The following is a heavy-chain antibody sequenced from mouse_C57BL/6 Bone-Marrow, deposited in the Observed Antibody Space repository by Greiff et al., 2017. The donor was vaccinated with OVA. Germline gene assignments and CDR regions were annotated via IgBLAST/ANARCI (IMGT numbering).Heavy chain of an antibody. CDR1: GYTFTEYT. Sequence: VQLQQSGAELVKPGASVKLSCKASGYTFTEYTIHWVKQRSGQGLEWIGWFYPGSGSIKYNEKFKDKATLTADKSSSTVYMELSRLTSEGSAVYFCARHEKRAIYYGNFFHYWGKGTTLTVSS. J-gene: IGHJ2*01. D-gene: IGHD2-1*01. CDR2: FYPGSGSI. CDR3: ARHEKRAIYYGNFFHY. V-gene: IGHV1-62-2*01.